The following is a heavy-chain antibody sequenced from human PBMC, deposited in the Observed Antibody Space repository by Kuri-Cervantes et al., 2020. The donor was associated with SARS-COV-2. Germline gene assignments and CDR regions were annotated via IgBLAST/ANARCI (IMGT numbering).Heavy chain of an antibody. CDR1: GITFSAYW. V-gene: IGHV3-30*18. J-gene: IGHJ6*03. CDR2: ISYDGSNK. D-gene: IGHD3-3*01. CDR3: AKDSKYYDFWSGYFSEPQPYYYYYMDV. Sequence: GGLLRPPFAASGITFSAYWMSGVRQAPGKGLEWVAVISYDGSNKYYADSVKGRFTISRDNSKNTLYLQMNSLRAEDTAVYYCAKDSKYYDFWSGYFSEPQPYYYYYMDVWGKGTTVTVSS.